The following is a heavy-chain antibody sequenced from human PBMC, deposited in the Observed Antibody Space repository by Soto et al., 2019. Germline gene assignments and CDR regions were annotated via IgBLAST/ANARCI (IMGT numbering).Heavy chain of an antibody. J-gene: IGHJ4*02. D-gene: IGHD1-26*01. V-gene: IGHV3-30-3*01. CDR1: GFTFSSYP. CDR2: ISFDGSAV. Sequence: HPGGSLRLSCTASGFTFSSYPIHWVRQAPGKGLEWVAVISFDGSAVYYADSVKGRFTISRDSSKNTVYLQVNSLRAEDTAVYYCARLVGATARLPADYWGQGTLVTVSS. CDR3: ARLVGATARLPADY.